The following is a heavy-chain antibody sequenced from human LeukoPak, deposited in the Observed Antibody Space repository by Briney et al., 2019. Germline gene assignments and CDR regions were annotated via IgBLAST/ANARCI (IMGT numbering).Heavy chain of an antibody. Sequence: GGSLRLSCAASAFTLSDYRMNWVRQAPGKGLEWISYIDTSSSTMYYADSVMGRFTISRDNAKESLYLQMNSLRDEDTAVYYCAREDDSWGPNNLDLWGQGTMVTVSS. CDR3: AREDDSWGPNNLDL. CDR1: AFTLSDYR. V-gene: IGHV3-48*02. CDR2: IDTSSSTM. D-gene: IGHD7-27*01. J-gene: IGHJ3*01.